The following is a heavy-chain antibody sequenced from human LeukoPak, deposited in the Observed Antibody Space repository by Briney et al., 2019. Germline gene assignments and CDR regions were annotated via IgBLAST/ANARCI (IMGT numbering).Heavy chain of an antibody. D-gene: IGHD6-13*01. V-gene: IGHV1-8*01. CDR3: ARGPSSGYSSSWYTYYYCYGMDV. J-gene: IGHJ6*02. CDR2: MNPNSGNT. Sequence: ASVKVSCKGSGYTFTSYDINWVRQATGQGLEWMGWMNPNSGNTGYAQKFQGRVTMTRNTSISTAYMELSSLRSEDTAVYYCARGPSSGYSSSWYTYYYCYGMDVWGQGTTVTVSS. CDR1: GYTFTSYD.